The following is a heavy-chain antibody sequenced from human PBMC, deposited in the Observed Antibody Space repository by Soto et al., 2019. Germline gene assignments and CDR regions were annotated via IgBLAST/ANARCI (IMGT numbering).Heavy chain of an antibody. V-gene: IGHV4-61*01. J-gene: IGHJ4*02. CDR1: GGSVSSGSYY. Sequence: SETLSLTCTVSGGSVSSGSYYWSWIRQPPGKGLEWIGYIYYSGSTNYNPSLRSRVTISVDTSKNQFSLKLSSVTAADTAVYYCARALPIHYYDSSGPFAYWGQGTLVTVSS. CDR2: IYYSGST. D-gene: IGHD3-22*01. CDR3: ARALPIHYYDSSGPFAY.